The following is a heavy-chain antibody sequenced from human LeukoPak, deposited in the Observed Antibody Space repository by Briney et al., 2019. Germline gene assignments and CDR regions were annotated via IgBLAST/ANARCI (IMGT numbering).Heavy chain of an antibody. Sequence: GGSLRLSCAASGFTFSSYAMSWVRQAPGKGLEWVSAISGSGGSTYYADSVKGRFTISRDNSNNTLYLQMNSLRAEDTAVYYCAKDRDYWGSSGYPLDYWGQRTLVIVSS. J-gene: IGHJ4*02. CDR2: ISGSGGST. V-gene: IGHV3-23*01. D-gene: IGHD3-22*01. CDR3: AKDRDYWGSSGYPLDY. CDR1: GFTFSSYA.